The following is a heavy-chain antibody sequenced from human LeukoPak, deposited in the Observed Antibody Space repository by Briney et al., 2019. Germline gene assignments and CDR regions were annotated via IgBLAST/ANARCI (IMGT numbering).Heavy chain of an antibody. D-gene: IGHD5-18*01. V-gene: IGHV1-69*05. CDR3: ARTDGYSYGYRGY. CDR2: IIPLFGTA. Sequence: GASVKVSCKASGGTFSSYAISWVRQAPGQGLEWMGGIIPLFGTANYAQKFQGRVTITTDESTSTAYMEMSSLRSEDTAVYYCARTDGYSYGYRGYWGQGTLVTVSS. CDR1: GGTFSSYA. J-gene: IGHJ4*02.